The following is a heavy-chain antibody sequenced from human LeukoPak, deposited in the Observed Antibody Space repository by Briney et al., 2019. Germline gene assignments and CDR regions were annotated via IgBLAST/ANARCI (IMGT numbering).Heavy chain of an antibody. J-gene: IGHJ4*02. V-gene: IGHV3-23*01. Sequence: PGGSLRLSCAASGFTFSSYAMSWVRQAPGKGLEWVSAISGSGGSTYYADSVKGRFTISRDNSKNTLCLQMNSLRAEDTAVYYCASRGGVVWLQYRDYWGQGTLVTVSS. CDR2: ISGSGGST. CDR3: ASRGGVVWLQYRDY. D-gene: IGHD5-24*01. CDR1: GFTFSSYA.